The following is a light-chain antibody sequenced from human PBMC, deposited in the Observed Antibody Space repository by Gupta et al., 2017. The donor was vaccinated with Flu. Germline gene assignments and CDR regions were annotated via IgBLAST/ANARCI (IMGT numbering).Light chain of an antibody. Sequence: AWYQHKFGQAPRLLIYGASSRATGIPDRFSGSGSGTDFTLASNSLEPEDVAVYYCQQYATPVTFGGGTKVEI. CDR3: QQYATPVT. CDR2: GAS. V-gene: IGKV3-20*01. J-gene: IGKJ4*01.